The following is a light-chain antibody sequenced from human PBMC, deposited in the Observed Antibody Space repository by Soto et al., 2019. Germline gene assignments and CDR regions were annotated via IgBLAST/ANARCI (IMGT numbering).Light chain of an antibody. CDR1: QSVSSSY. Sequence: EIVLTQSPGTLSLSPGERATLSCRASQSVSSSYLAWYKQKPGQAPRLLIYGASSRATGIPDRFSGSGSGTDFTLTISRLEPQDFAVYYCQQYGSSPWTLGHVKKVDIQ. CDR3: QQYGSSPWT. V-gene: IGKV3-20*01. CDR2: GAS. J-gene: IGKJ1*01.